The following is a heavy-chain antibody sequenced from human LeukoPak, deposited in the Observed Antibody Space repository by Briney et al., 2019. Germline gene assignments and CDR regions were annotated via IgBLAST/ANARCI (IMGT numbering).Heavy chain of an antibody. CDR3: ARDARRYSSSWTHFDY. CDR1: GYTFTGYY. V-gene: IGHV1-2*02. Sequence: ASVKVSCKASGYTFTGYYMHWVRQAPGQGLEWMGWINPNSGGTNYAQKFQGRVTMTRDTSISTAYVELSRLRSDDTAVYYCARDARRYSSSWTHFDYWGQGTLVTVSS. D-gene: IGHD6-13*01. CDR2: INPNSGGT. J-gene: IGHJ4*02.